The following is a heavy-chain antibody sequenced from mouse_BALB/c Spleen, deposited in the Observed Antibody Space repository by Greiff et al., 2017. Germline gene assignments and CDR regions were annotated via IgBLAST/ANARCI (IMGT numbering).Heavy chain of an antibody. Sequence: EVKVEESGGGLVQPGGSLKLSCAASGFTFSSYTMSWVRQTPEKRLEWVAYISNGGGSTYYPDTVKGRFTISRDNAKNTLYLQMSSLKSEDTAMYYCARRGGGYGAMDYWGQGTSVTVSS. J-gene: IGHJ4*01. CDR3: ARRGGGYGAMDY. D-gene: IGHD2-2*01. V-gene: IGHV5-12-2*01. CDR2: ISNGGGST. CDR1: GFTFSSYT.